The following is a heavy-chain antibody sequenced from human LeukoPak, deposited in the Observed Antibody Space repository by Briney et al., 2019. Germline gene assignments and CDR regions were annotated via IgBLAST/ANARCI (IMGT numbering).Heavy chain of an antibody. D-gene: IGHD1-26*01. V-gene: IGHV3-48*03. Sequence: GGSLRLSCATSGFTFSSYEMNWARQAPGKGLEWISYITTSGTSTYYADSVTGRFTIARDNGKTALSLQMNSLRAEDRAVYYCVVHSATSCYWGQGTLVTVSS. CDR1: GFTFSSYE. J-gene: IGHJ4*02. CDR3: VVHSATSCY. CDR2: ITTSGTST.